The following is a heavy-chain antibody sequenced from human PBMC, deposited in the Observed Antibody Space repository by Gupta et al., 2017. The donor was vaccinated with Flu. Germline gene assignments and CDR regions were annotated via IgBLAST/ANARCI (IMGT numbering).Heavy chain of an antibody. V-gene: IGHV1-2*06. CDR3: ARRSGDNPDDARDS. CDR2: INPHTGVT. Sequence: SGYIFTDHSMHWVRQAPGQGVEWMGRINPHTGVTNYAQSFQGRVTLTRDTSINTAYMEVIGLRSDDTAMYYCARRSGDNPDDARDSWGQGTVVTVSS. CDR1: GYIFTDHS. D-gene: IGHD2-21*01. J-gene: IGHJ3*02.